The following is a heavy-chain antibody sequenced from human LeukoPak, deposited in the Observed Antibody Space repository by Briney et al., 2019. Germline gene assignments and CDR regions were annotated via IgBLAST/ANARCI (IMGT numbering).Heavy chain of an antibody. J-gene: IGHJ4*02. CDR3: ARDLDDSGIYHTFDY. CDR2: IRPSGGST. D-gene: IGHD1-26*01. V-gene: IGHV1-46*01. CDR1: GYTFTSYY. Sequence: ASVKVSCKASGYTFTSYYMHWVRQAPGQGLEWMGIIRPSGGSTSYAQKFQGRVTMTRDTSTSTVYMELSSLRSDDTGVYYCARDLDDSGIYHTFDYWGQGTLVTVSS.